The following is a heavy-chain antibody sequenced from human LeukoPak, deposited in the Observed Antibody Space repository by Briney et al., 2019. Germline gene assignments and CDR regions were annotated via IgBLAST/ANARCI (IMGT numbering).Heavy chain of an antibody. D-gene: IGHD3-3*01. V-gene: IGHV4-4*07. CDR1: GGSISSYY. CDR3: ARDAQYYDFWSGYRRGYYFDY. CDR2: IYTSGST. J-gene: IGHJ4*02. Sequence: SETLSLTCTVSGGSISSYYWSWIRQPAGKGLEWIGRIYTSGSTNYNPSLKSRVTMSVDTSKNQFSLKLNSVTAADTAVYYCARDAQYYDFWSGYRRGYYFDYWGQGTLVTVSS.